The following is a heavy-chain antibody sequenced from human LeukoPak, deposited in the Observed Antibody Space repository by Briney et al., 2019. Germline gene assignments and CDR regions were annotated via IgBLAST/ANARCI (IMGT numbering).Heavy chain of an antibody. D-gene: IGHD6-19*01. Sequence: SETLSLTCAVYGGSISSYYWSWIRQPPGKGLEWIGYIYYSGSTNYNPSLKSRVTISVDTSKNQFSLKLSSVTAADTAVYYCARDSSGWYHWFDPWGQGTLVTVSS. CDR2: IYYSGST. V-gene: IGHV4-59*01. CDR3: ARDSSGWYHWFDP. CDR1: GGSISSYY. J-gene: IGHJ5*02.